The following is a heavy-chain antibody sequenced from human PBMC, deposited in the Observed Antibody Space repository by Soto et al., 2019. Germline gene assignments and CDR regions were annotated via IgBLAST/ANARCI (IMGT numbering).Heavy chain of an antibody. V-gene: IGHV4-28*03. CDR1: GYSISSSNW. D-gene: IGHD5-12*01. CDR3: ARVVIVATRGHIDY. CDR2: IYYSGST. Sequence: SETLSLTCAVSGYSISSSNWWSWIRQPPGKGLERIGYIYYSGSTNYNPPLKSRVTKSVDTSKNQFSLKLSSVTAADTAVYYCARVVIVATRGHIDYWGQGTLVTVSS. J-gene: IGHJ4*02.